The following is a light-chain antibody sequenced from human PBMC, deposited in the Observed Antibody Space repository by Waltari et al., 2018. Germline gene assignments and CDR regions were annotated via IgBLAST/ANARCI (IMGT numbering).Light chain of an antibody. Sequence: DTVMTQSPLSLTVTPGEPASISCRSSQSLLHSNGYNYLDWYLQKPGQPPQLLIYLGSDRASGVPDRVSGSGSGTDFTRKISSVEAEDIGVYYCMQALHTPPAFGQGTRVEI. CDR3: MQALHTPPA. CDR2: LGS. V-gene: IGKV2-28*01. J-gene: IGKJ1*01. CDR1: QSLLHSNGYNY.